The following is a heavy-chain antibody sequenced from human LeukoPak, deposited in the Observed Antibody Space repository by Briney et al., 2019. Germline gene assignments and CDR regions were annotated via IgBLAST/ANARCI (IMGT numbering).Heavy chain of an antibody. CDR2: IWYDGSNK. V-gene: IGHV3-33*01. CDR1: GFTFSSYG. CDR3: ARGGIAAAGRVEYGMDV. D-gene: IGHD6-13*01. Sequence: GGSLRLSCAASGFTFSSYGMHWVRQAPGKGLEWVAVIWYDGSNKYYADSVKGRFTISRDNSKNTLYLQMNSLRAEDTAVYYCARGGIAAAGRVEYGMDVWGQGTTVTVSS. J-gene: IGHJ6*02.